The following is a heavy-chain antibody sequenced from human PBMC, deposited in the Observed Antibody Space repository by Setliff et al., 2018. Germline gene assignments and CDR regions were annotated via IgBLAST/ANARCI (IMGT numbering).Heavy chain of an antibody. V-gene: IGHV4-34*01. J-gene: IGHJ5*02. CDR2: INHSGST. D-gene: IGHD1-26*01. Sequence: ETLSLTCAVYGGSFSGYYWSWIRQPPGKGLEWIGEINHSGSTNYNPSLKSRVTISVDTSKNQFSLKLSSVTAADTAVYYCARGAPGWELLSWFDPWGQGTLVTVSS. CDR3: ARGAPGWELLSWFDP. CDR1: GGSFSGYY.